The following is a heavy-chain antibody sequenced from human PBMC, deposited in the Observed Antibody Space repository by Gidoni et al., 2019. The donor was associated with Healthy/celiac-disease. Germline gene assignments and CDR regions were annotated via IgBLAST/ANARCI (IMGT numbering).Heavy chain of an antibody. CDR2: ISYDGSNK. J-gene: IGHJ4*02. D-gene: IGHD3-9*01. CDR3: AKDRYYDILTGYPDY. V-gene: IGHV3-30*18. CDR1: GFTFSSYG. Sequence: QVQLVESGGGVVQPGRSLRLSCAASGFTFSSYGMHLVRQAPGKGLEWVAVISYDGSNKYYADSVKGRFTISRDNSKNTLYLQMNSLRAEDTAVYYCAKDRYYDILTGYPDYWGQGTLVTVSS.